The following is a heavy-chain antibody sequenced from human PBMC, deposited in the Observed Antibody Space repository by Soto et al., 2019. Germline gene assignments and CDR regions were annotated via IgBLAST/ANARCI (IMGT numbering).Heavy chain of an antibody. CDR3: AGDTIYDSSGYYYYYGMDV. CDR2: IYYSGST. V-gene: IGHV4-4*02. D-gene: IGHD3-22*01. CDR1: GGSLSSSNW. J-gene: IGHJ6*02. Sequence: SETLSLTCAVSGGSLSSSNWWSWVRQPPGKALEWLGYIYYSGSTNYNPSLKSRVTISVDTSKNQFSLKLSSVTAVDTAVYYCAGDTIYDSSGYYYYYGMDVWGQGTTVTVSS.